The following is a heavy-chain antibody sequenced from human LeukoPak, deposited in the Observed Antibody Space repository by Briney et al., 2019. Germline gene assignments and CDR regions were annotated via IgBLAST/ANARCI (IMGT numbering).Heavy chain of an antibody. V-gene: IGHV4-39*01. CDR1: GGSISSSSYY. D-gene: IGHD3-10*01. J-gene: IGHJ4*02. CDR2: IYYSGST. CDR3: ARVVTGSGSYLDY. Sequence: SETLSLTCTVSGGSISSSSYYWGWIRQPPGKGLEWIGSIYYSGSTYYNPSLKSRVTISVDTSKNQFSLKLSSVTAADTAVYYCARVVTGSGSYLDYWGQGTLVTVSS.